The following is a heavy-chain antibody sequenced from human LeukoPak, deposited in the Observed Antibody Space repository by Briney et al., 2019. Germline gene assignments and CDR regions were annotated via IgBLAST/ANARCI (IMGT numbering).Heavy chain of an antibody. CDR3: AKERQTGDYFTSDF. D-gene: IGHD4-17*01. Sequence: GGSLSLSCAATGFTFSNYWMTRVRQAPGKGLEWVANINEDGSRKYYVDSMKGRFTISRDNAKNSLYLQMNSLRADDTAVYYCAKERQTGDYFTSDFWGQGTLVTVSS. J-gene: IGHJ4*02. CDR2: INEDGSRK. CDR1: GFTFSNYW. V-gene: IGHV3-7*03.